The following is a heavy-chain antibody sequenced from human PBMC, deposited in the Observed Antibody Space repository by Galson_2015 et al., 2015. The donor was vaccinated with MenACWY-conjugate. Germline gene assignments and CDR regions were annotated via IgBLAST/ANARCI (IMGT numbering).Heavy chain of an antibody. CDR3: ARGHYGMDV. Sequence: SLRLSCAVSGFTFRNYWMTWVRQAPGKGLEWVASIKKDGSEKRYVDSVKGRFTISRDNTKNSMYLEMNSLRAEDTAVYYCARGHYGMDVWGQGTTVTASS. CDR1: GFTFRNYW. J-gene: IGHJ6*02. V-gene: IGHV3-7*03. CDR2: IKKDGSEK.